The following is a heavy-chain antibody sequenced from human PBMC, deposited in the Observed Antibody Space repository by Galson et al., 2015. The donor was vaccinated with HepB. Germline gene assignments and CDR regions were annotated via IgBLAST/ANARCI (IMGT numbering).Heavy chain of an antibody. J-gene: IGHJ4*02. CDR2: ISSSSSYI. V-gene: IGHV3-21*01. CDR3: ARTGGEEGFGESDPGDYFDY. Sequence: SLRLSCAASGFTFSSYSMNWVRQAPGKGLEWVSSISSSSSYIYYADSVKGRFTISRDNAKNSLYLQMNSLRAEDTAVYYCARTGGEEGFGESDPGDYFDYWGQGTLGTVSS. D-gene: IGHD3-10*01. CDR1: GFTFSSYS.